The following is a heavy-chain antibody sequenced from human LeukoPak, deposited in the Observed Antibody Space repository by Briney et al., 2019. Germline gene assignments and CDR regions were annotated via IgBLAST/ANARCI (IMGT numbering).Heavy chain of an antibody. J-gene: IGHJ4*02. CDR1: GYSISSGYY. D-gene: IGHD6-13*01. CDR2: IYHSGST. V-gene: IGHV4-38-2*01. CDR3: ARKAAGPDY. Sequence: SETLSLTCAVSGYSISSGYYWGWIRQPPGKGLEWIGSIYHSGSTYYNPSLKSRVTISVDTPKNQFSLKLSSVTAADTAVYYCARKAAGPDYWGQGTLVTVSS.